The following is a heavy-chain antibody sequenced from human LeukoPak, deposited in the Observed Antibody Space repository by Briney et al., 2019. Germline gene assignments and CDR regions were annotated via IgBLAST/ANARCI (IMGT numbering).Heavy chain of an antibody. CDR2: IKEDGSET. Sequence: GGSLRLSCVASGLNFNSRWMDWVRRAPGQGLEWVASIKEDGSETHYVDSVRGRFTTSRDNDKNSLYLQMNNVRAEDTAMYYCARDGGWRRFDFWGQGALVTVSS. J-gene: IGHJ4*02. CDR3: ARDGGWRRFDF. CDR1: GLNFNSRW. D-gene: IGHD6-19*01. V-gene: IGHV3-7*03.